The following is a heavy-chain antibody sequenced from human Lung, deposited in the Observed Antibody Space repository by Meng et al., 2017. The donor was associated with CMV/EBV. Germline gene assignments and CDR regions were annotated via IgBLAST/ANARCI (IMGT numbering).Heavy chain of an antibody. CDR3: AGDGGGLYYVDY. V-gene: IGHV1-2*02. CDR1: GYTFTGYY. D-gene: IGHD2-15*01. J-gene: IGHJ4*02. CDR2: INPNSGGT. Sequence: ASVKVFXKASGYTFTGYYMHWVRHAPGQGLEWMGWINPNSGGTNYAQKFQGRVTMTRDTSISTAYMELSRLRSDDTAVYYCAGDGGGLYYVDYWGQGTLVTVSS.